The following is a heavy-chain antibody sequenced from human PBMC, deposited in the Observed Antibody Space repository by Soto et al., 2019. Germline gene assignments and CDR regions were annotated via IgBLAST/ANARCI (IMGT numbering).Heavy chain of an antibody. J-gene: IGHJ4*02. CDR2: RYYSEST. D-gene: IGHD3-22*01. V-gene: IGHV4-39*01. Sequence: SETLSLTCTVSGSSITTGGYYWSWIRQLPGKGLEWIGHRYYSESTYYNPSLKSRVTISVDTSKNQFSLKLSSVTAADTAVYYCARRRAEDYYDSSGYYYSFDYWGQGTLVTVSS. CDR3: ARRRAEDYYDSSGYYYSFDY. CDR1: GSSITTGGYY.